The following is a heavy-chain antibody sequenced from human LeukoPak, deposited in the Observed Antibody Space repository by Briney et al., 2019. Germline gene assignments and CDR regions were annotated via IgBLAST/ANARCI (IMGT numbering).Heavy chain of an antibody. CDR1: GGSITNSY. CDR2: INYSGST. D-gene: IGHD1-1*01. V-gene: IGHV4-59*01. Sequence: PSETLSLTCTVSGGSITNSYWNWIRQSPGKGLEWIGYINYSGSTNYNPSLKSRVTISVDTSKNQFSLKLSSVTASDTAVYFCARDPLSTNDFDIWGQGTMVTVSS. CDR3: ARDPLSTNDFDI. J-gene: IGHJ3*02.